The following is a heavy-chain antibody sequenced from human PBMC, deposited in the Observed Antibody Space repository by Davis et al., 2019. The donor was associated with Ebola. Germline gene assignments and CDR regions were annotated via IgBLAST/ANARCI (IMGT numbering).Heavy chain of an antibody. Sequence: ASVKVSCKASGYTFTSYYMHWVRQAPGQGLEWMGMINPNDGRTIYAQKFQGRVTVTRDTSTSTAYMDLRSLRSDDTAVYYCARDGRAPRMLYGMDVWGQGTTVTVSS. CDR3: ARDGRAPRMLYGMDV. CDR1: GYTFTSYY. CDR2: INPNDGRT. J-gene: IGHJ6*02. V-gene: IGHV1-46*01. D-gene: IGHD1-1*01.